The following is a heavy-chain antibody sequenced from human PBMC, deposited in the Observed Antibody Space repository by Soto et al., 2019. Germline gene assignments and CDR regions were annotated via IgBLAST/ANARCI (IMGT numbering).Heavy chain of an antibody. D-gene: IGHD3-3*01. CDR2: IYYSGST. CDR3: ARDHDFWSGYRKRGYYYYGMDV. CDR1: GGSISSGGYY. V-gene: IGHV4-31*03. Sequence: KTSETLSLTCTVSGGSISSGGYYWSWIRQHPGKGLEWIGYIYYSGSTYYNPSLKSRVTISVDTSKNQFSLKLSSVTAADTAVYYCARDHDFWSGYRKRGYYYYGMDVWGQGTTVTVSS. J-gene: IGHJ6*02.